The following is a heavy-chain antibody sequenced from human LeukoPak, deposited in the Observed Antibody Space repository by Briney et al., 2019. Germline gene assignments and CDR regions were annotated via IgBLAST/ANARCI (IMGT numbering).Heavy chain of an antibody. CDR3: AKMKGHPLPKYYMDV. CDR2: ISGSGDNT. CDR1: GFTFSSYA. D-gene: IGHD1-26*01. Sequence: GGSLRLSCAASGFTFSSYAMSWVRQAPGKGLEWVSGISGSGDNTLYADSVKGRFIISRDNSKNTLYLEMNSLRAEDTAIYYCAKMKGHPLPKYYMDVWGQGTTVTVSS. V-gene: IGHV3-23*01. J-gene: IGHJ6*01.